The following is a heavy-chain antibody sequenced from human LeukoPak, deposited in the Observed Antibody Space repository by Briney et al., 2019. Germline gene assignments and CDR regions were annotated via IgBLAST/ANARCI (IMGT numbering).Heavy chain of an antibody. J-gene: IGHJ4*02. CDR3: GRDRWGSGYDPSYFDY. D-gene: IGHD5-12*01. CDR2: INPNSGGT. CDR1: GYTFTGYY. Sequence: ASVKVSCKASGYTFTGYYMHWVRQAPGQGLEWMGWINPNSGGTNYAQKFQGRVTMTRDTSISTAYMELSRLRSDDTAVYYCGRDRWGSGYDPSYFDYWGQGTLVTVSS. V-gene: IGHV1-2*02.